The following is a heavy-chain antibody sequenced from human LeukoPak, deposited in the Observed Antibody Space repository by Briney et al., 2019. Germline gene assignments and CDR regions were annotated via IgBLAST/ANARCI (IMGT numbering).Heavy chain of an antibody. CDR1: GFTFSNAW. CDR3: TTHYYDSSGYSSSY. CDR2: LKSKTDGGTT. V-gene: IGHV3-15*01. Sequence: PGGSLRLSCAASGFTFSNAWMSWVRQAPGKGLEWVGRLKSKTDGGTTDYAAPVKGRFTISRDDSKNTLYLQMNSLKTEDTAVYYCTTHYYDSSGYSSSYWGQGTLVTVSS. J-gene: IGHJ4*02. D-gene: IGHD3-22*01.